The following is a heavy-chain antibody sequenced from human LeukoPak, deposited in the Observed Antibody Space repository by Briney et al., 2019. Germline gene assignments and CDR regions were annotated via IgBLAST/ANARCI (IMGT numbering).Heavy chain of an antibody. V-gene: IGHV4-39*02. J-gene: IGHJ4*02. CDR1: GGSMSTSDYY. CDR3: ASHGRVRDRGFDY. Sequence: SETLSLTCTVSGGSMSTSDYYWAWIRQPPGRGLEWIASVDYTGTTYYNPSLKSRVTRSIDPSKNLFSLILRSVTATDTAVYFCASHGRVRDRGFDYWGQGALVTVSS. CDR2: VDYTGTT. D-gene: IGHD3-10*01.